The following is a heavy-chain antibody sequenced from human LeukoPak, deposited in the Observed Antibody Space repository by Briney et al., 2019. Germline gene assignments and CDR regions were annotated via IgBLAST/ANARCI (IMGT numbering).Heavy chain of an antibody. J-gene: IGHJ3*02. CDR1: GFTFSSYD. CDR3: ARSNRDAFDM. Sequence: GGSLRLSCAASGFTFSSYDMHWVRQGPGKGLEWVSYISSSGTTKYYADSVKGRFTLSRDNAKKSLSLQMNSLRAEDTAIYYCARSNRDAFDMWGQGTVVTVSS. V-gene: IGHV3-48*03. D-gene: IGHD2/OR15-2a*01. CDR2: ISSSGTTK.